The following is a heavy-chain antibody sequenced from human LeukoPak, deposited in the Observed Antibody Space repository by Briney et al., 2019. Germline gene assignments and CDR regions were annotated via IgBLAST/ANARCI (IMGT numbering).Heavy chain of an antibody. D-gene: IGHD4-17*01. Sequence: GGSLRLSCVASGFTFSSYEMNWFRQAPGKGLEWVSYISRSGSTIYYADSVKGRFTMSRDNGKNSLYLQMNSLRAEDTAVYYGAREVEYDGDYDRIDCWGQGSLVTVSS. CDR2: ISRSGSTI. J-gene: IGHJ4*02. V-gene: IGHV3-48*03. CDR3: AREVEYDGDYDRIDC. CDR1: GFTFSSYE.